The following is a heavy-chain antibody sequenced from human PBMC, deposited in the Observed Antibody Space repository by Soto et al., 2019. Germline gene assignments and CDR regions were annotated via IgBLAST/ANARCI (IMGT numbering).Heavy chain of an antibody. CDR1: GGSISSPDW. J-gene: IGHJ4*02. CDR2: IYHTGTT. CDR3: ARGPPPGHYYGSGTSY. D-gene: IGHD3-10*01. Sequence: SETLSLTCAVSGGSISSPDWWSWVRQPPGKGLEWIGEIYHTGTTNYNPSLQSRVTISVDKSKNQFSLTLSSVTGAVPAVYFCARGPPPGHYYGSGTSYGGPGTLVTVSS. V-gene: IGHV4-4*02.